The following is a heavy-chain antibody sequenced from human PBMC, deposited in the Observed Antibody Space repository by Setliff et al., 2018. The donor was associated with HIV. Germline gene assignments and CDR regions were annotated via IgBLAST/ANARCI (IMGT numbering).Heavy chain of an antibody. CDR1: GYSISSGYY. V-gene: IGHV4-38-2*02. CDR2: IFHSGSS. CDR3: ARERSRGYTDPPRFDY. J-gene: IGHJ4*02. Sequence: SETLSLTCTVSGYSISSGYYWGWIRQPPGKGLEWIGSIFHSGSSYYNPSLKSRVTISVDTSKNHFSLKLRSVTAADTAVYYCARERSRGYTDPPRFDYWGQGTLVTNSS. D-gene: IGHD5-18*01.